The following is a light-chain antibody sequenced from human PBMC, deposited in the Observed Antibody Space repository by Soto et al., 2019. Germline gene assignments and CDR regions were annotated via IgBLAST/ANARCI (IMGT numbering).Light chain of an antibody. J-gene: IGKJ4*01. V-gene: IGKV3-11*01. CDR3: QQRSNWPPLT. CDR2: DAS. CDR1: QSISSL. Sequence: EIVLTQSPATLSLSPGERATLSCRASQSISSLLAWYPQKPGQAPRLLIYDASNRATGIPARFSGSGSGTDFTLTISSLEPEDFGVYYCQQRSNWPPLTFGGGTKVEIK.